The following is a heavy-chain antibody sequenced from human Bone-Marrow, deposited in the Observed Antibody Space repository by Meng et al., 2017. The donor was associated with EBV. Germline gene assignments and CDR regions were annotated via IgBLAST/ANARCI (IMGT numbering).Heavy chain of an antibody. J-gene: IGHJ4*02. V-gene: IGHV1-46*01. D-gene: IGHD1-26*01. Sequence: MQLVQSGAEVQKPGSSVKVSCKASGDTFTKYGITWVRQAPGQGLEWMGIINPSGGSTSYAQKFQGRVTMTRDTSTSTVYMELSSLRSEDTAVYYCAREATDGFDYWGQGTLVTVSS. CDR2: INPSGGST. CDR3: AREATDGFDY. CDR1: GDTFTKYG.